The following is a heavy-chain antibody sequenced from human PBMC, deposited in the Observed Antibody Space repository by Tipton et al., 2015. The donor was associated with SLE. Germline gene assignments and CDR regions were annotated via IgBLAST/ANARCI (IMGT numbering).Heavy chain of an antibody. CDR3: TRQYSSSYYSDY. D-gene: IGHD6-6*01. V-gene: IGHV4-34*01. Sequence: TLSLTCAVSGGSFSGYYWSWIRQSPEKGLEWIGDISHSGRTNYNPSLKSRVTISIDTSKNQFYLNLTSVTAADTAVYFCTRQYSSSYYSDYWGQGTLVTVSS. CDR1: GGSFSGYY. J-gene: IGHJ4*02. CDR2: ISHSGRT.